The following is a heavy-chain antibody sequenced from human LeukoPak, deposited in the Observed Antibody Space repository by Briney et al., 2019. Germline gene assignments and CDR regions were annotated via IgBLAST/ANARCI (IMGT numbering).Heavy chain of an antibody. CDR1: GGSISSSSYY. J-gene: IGHJ3*01. CDR2: IYYSGST. Sequence: SETLSLTCTVSGGSISSSSYYWGWIRQPPGKGLEWIGSIYYSGSTYYNPSLKSRVTISVDTSKNQFSLKLSSVTAADTAVYYCARDGGVVVPTAPAVFDVWGQGTVVTVS. D-gene: IGHD2-2*01. V-gene: IGHV4-39*02. CDR3: ARDGGVVVPTAPAVFDV.